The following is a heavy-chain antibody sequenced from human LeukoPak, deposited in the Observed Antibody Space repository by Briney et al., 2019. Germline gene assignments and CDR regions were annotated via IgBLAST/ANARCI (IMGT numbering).Heavy chain of an antibody. CDR2: IWYDGSNK. D-gene: IGHD1-26*01. CDR1: GFTFSSYG. V-gene: IGHV3-33*01. Sequence: PGGSLRLSCAASGFTFSSYGMHWDRQAPGKGLEWVAVIWYDGSNKYYADSVKGRFTISRDNAQNSLYLQMNSLRAEDTAIYYCVRDRGTYRPIDYWGQGTLVTVSS. CDR3: VRDRGTYRPIDY. J-gene: IGHJ4*02.